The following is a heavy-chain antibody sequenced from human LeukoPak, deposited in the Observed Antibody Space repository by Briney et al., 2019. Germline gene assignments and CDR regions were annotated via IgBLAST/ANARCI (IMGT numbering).Heavy chain of an antibody. Sequence: SETLSLTCNVSGDSISTYNWSWIRQPAGKGLEWIGRIHSSGSTNYNSSLKSRVTMSIDTSKNQFSLKLSSVTAADTAVYYCARGQLVVAASEFYYYYYMDVWGKGTTVTVSS. CDR3: ARGQLVVAASEFYYYYYMDV. V-gene: IGHV4-4*07. CDR2: IHSSGST. D-gene: IGHD2-15*01. J-gene: IGHJ6*03. CDR1: GDSISTYN.